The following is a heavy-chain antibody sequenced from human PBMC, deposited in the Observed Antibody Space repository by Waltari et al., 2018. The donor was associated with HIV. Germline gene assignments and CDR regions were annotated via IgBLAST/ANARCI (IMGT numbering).Heavy chain of an antibody. CDR2: LYHSGDT. CDR3: ARAVLRYFDNWFDP. D-gene: IGHD3-9*01. CDR1: GYSISSGYY. Sequence: QVQLQESGPGLVKPSETLSLTCAVSGYSISSGYYWGWIRQPPGKGLEWIGSLYHSGDTYYNPSLKSRISISLDTPKNHFSLKLSSVTAADTAVYFCARAVLRYFDNWFDPWGQGTLVTVS. V-gene: IGHV4-38-2*01. J-gene: IGHJ5*02.